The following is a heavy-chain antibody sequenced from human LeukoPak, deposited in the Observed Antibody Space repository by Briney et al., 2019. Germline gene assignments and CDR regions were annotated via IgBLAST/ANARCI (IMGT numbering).Heavy chain of an antibody. J-gene: IGHJ5*02. CDR3: ARPKNTEQQLVNWFDP. D-gene: IGHD6-13*01. V-gene: IGHV3-30*04. Sequence: GRSLRLSCAASGFTFSSYAMHWVRQAPGKGLEWVAVISYDGSNKYYADSVKGRVTISRDNSKNTLYLQMNSLRAEDTAVYYCARPKNTEQQLVNWFDPWGQGTLITVSS. CDR2: ISYDGSNK. CDR1: GFTFSSYA.